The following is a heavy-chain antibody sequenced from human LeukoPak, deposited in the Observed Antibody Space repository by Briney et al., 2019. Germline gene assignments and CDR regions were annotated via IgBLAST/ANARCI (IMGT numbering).Heavy chain of an antibody. CDR2: INPSGGST. CDR1: GYTFTSYY. V-gene: IGHV1-46*01. CDR3: ARDSPYGPPPYGMDV. D-gene: IGHD4-17*01. Sequence: ASVKVSCKASGYTFTSYYMHWVRQAPGQGLEWMGIINPSGGSTSYAQKFQGRVTMTRDTSTSTVYMELSSLRSEDTAVYYCARDSPYGPPPYGMDVWGQGTTVTVSS. J-gene: IGHJ6*02.